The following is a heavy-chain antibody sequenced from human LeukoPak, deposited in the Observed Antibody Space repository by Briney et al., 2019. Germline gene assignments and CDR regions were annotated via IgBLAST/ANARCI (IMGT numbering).Heavy chain of an antibody. Sequence: ASVKVSCKASGYTFTSYGISWVRQAPGQGLEWMGWISAYNGDTSYAQKLRGRVTMTTDTSTSTAFMELRSLKSDDTAVYYCARDDCSSSSCYGGDAFDIWGQGTMVTVSS. CDR1: GYTFTSYG. CDR2: ISAYNGDT. CDR3: ARDDCSSSSCYGGDAFDI. J-gene: IGHJ3*02. D-gene: IGHD2-2*01. V-gene: IGHV1-18*01.